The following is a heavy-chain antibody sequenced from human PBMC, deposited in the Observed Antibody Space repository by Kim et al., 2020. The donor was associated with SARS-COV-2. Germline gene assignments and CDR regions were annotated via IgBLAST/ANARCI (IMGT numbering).Heavy chain of an antibody. CDR1: GFTFSNAW. J-gene: IGHJ5*02. CDR3: TTYPSDIVATYIDREFDP. Sequence: GGSLRLSCAASGFTFSNAWMSWVRQAPGKGLEWVGRIKSKTDGGTTDYAAPVKGRFTISRDDSKNTLYLQMNSLKTEDTAVYYCTTYPSDIVATYIDREFDPWGQGTLVTVSS. V-gene: IGHV3-15*01. D-gene: IGHD5-12*01. CDR2: IKSKTDGGTT.